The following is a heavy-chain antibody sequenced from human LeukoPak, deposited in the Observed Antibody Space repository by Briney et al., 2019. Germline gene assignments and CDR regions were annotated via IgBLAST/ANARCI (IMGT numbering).Heavy chain of an antibody. J-gene: IGHJ4*02. CDR2: ISPNSGGT. CDR3: ARDREQWLFDY. CDR1: GYTFTVYY. Sequence: ASVKVSFTASGYTFTVYYMHWVRQAHGQGIEWMGWISPNSGGTNYAQKVQGRVTMTRDTSISTAYMELSRLRSDDTAVYYCARDREQWLFDYWGQGTLVTVSS. V-gene: IGHV1-2*02. D-gene: IGHD6-19*01.